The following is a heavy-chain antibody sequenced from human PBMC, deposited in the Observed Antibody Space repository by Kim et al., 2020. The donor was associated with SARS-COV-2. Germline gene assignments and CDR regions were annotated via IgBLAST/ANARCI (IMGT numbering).Heavy chain of an antibody. J-gene: IGHJ3*02. D-gene: IGHD1-26*01. CDR2: SYI. V-gene: IGHV3-21*01. CDR3: AREVGAFDI. Sequence: SYIYYADSVKGRFTISRDNAKNSLYLQMNSLRAEDTAVYYCAREVGAFDIWGQGTMVTVSS.